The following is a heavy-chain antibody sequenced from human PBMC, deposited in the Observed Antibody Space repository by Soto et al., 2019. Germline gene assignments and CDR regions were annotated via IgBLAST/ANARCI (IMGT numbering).Heavy chain of an antibody. CDR1: GFTFSSYW. Sequence: GGSLRLSCAASGFTFSSYWMHWVRQVPGKGLVWVSRIHFDGSTTHYADSVKGRFTVSRDNAKNTLSLQMNSLRAEDTAVYYCARDAYISGYYQFDYWGQGTLVTVSS. D-gene: IGHD5-12*01. CDR2: IHFDGSTT. CDR3: ARDAYISGYYQFDY. J-gene: IGHJ4*02. V-gene: IGHV3-74*01.